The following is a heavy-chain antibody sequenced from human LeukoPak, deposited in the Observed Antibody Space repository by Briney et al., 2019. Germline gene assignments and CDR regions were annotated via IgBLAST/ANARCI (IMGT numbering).Heavy chain of an antibody. CDR2: ISSSSSYI. Sequence: GGSLRLSCAASGFTFSSYRMNWVRQAPGKGLEWVSSISSSSSYIYYADSVKGRFTISRDNAKNSPYLQMNSLRAEDTAVYYCAKDDPFHDYGDYGYWGQGTLVTVSS. CDR1: GFTFSSYR. J-gene: IGHJ4*02. V-gene: IGHV3-21*04. D-gene: IGHD4-17*01. CDR3: AKDDPFHDYGDYGY.